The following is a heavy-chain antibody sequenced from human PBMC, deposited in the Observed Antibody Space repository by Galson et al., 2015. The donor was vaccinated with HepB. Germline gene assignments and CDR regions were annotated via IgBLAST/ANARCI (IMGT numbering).Heavy chain of an antibody. Sequence: SVKVSCKASGGTFSSYAISWVRQAPGQGLEWMGGIIPIFGTANYAQKFQGRVTITADESTSTAYMELSSLRSEDTAVYYCARDVIEYSSSFGQDYWGQGTLVTVSS. CDR3: ARDVIEYSSSFGQDY. J-gene: IGHJ4*02. D-gene: IGHD6-6*01. V-gene: IGHV1-69*13. CDR1: GGTFSSYA. CDR2: IIPIFGTA.